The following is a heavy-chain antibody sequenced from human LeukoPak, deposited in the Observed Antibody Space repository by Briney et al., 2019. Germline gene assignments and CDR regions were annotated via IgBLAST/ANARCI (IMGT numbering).Heavy chain of an antibody. V-gene: IGHV3-23*01. J-gene: IGHJ4*02. CDR2: ISGSGGST. D-gene: IGHD6-19*01. CDR3: ARFGPGSSGWSD. CDR1: GFTFSSYA. Sequence: GGSLRLSCAASGFTFSSYAMSWVRQAPGKGLEWVSAISGSGGSTYYADSVKGRFTISRDNSKNTLYLQMNSLRAEDTTVYYCARFGPGSSGWSDWGQGTLVTVSS.